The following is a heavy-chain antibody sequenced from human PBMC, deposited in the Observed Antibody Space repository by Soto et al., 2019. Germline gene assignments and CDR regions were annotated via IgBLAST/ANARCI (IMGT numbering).Heavy chain of an antibody. CDR1: GFNFSNYA. CDR3: AGVYYGGDSVNNF. V-gene: IGHV3-30-3*01. CDR2: TSYDGTNK. D-gene: IGHD4-17*01. Sequence: PGGSLRLSCAGSGFNFSNYALSWVRQAPGKGLEWVAATSYDGTNKYYADSVKGRFIISRDNSQNTLDLQMNTLRPEDTAVYYCAGVYYGGDSVNNFWGQGSPVTVSS. J-gene: IGHJ4*02.